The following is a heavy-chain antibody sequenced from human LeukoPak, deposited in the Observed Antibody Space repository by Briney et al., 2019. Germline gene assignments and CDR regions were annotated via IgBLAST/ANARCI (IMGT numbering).Heavy chain of an antibody. CDR1: GGSFSDYY. CDR3: ARGSSHFDK. J-gene: IGHJ4*02. Sequence: SETLSLTRAVYGGSFSDYYWTWIRQAPGKGLEWIGEINRGDYNPSLKSRVTTSVDTSKNQSSLKLTSVTAADTGVYYCARGSSHFDKWGQGTLVTVSS. CDR2: INRG. V-gene: IGHV4-34*01.